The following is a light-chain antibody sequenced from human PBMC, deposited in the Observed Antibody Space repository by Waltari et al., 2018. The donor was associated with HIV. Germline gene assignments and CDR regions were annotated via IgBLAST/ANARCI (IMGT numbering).Light chain of an antibody. Sequence: QSVLTQPPSVSGAPGQRVTISCTGSSSNIGAGYDVHWYQQLPGTAPKLLIDINNNRPSGVPDRFSGSKSGTSASLAITGLQAEDEADYYCQSYDSSLSGSTVIFGGGTKLTVL. CDR2: INN. V-gene: IGLV1-40*01. J-gene: IGLJ2*01. CDR1: SSNIGAGYD. CDR3: QSYDSSLSGSTVI.